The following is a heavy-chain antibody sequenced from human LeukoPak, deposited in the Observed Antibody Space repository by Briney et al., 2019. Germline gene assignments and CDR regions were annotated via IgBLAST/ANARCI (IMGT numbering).Heavy chain of an antibody. Sequence: SETLSLTCTVSGASISSSTYCWGWIRQPPGKGLEWIVSICNSGSTYYNPSLKSRVTISEDTSKNQFSLKLSSVTAADTALYYCARRAAQSGYLYNWFDPWGQGTLVTVSS. CDR2: ICNSGST. V-gene: IGHV4-39*01. CDR3: ARRAAQSGYLYNWFDP. CDR1: GASISSSTYC. J-gene: IGHJ5*02. D-gene: IGHD3-22*01.